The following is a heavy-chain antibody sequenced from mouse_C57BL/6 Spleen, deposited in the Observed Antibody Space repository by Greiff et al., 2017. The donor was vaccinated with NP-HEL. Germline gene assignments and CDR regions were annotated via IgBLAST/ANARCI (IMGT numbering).Heavy chain of an antibody. Sequence: VMLVESGAELVKPGASVKISCKASGYAFSSYWMNWVKQRPGKGLEWIGQIYPGDGDTNYNGKFKGKATLTADKSSSTAYMQLSSLTSEDSAVYFCALLRRDYYFDYWGQGTTLTVSS. CDR2: IYPGDGDT. CDR3: ALLRRDYYFDY. D-gene: IGHD2-4*01. V-gene: IGHV1-80*01. CDR1: GYAFSSYW. J-gene: IGHJ2*01.